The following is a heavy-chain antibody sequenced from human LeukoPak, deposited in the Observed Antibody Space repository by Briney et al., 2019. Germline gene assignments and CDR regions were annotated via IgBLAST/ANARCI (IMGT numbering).Heavy chain of an antibody. D-gene: IGHD3-10*01. V-gene: IGHV3-66*01. CDR2: IYGGGNT. CDR1: GFSVSTNY. CDR3: SRSLFTIVRGVIGGDFFYY. Sequence: GGSLRLSCAASGFSVSTNYMSWVRRAPGKGLEWVSIIYGGGNTYYADSVKGRFTISRDNSKNTLYLQMNSLRAEDTAVYCCSRSLFTIVRGVIGGDFFYYLGQGTL. J-gene: IGHJ4*02.